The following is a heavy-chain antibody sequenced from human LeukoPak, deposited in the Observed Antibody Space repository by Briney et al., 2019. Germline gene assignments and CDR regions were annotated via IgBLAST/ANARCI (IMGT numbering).Heavy chain of an antibody. D-gene: IGHD3-22*01. CDR1: GGSLSSYY. CDR3: ARAQEGYYYDSSGYYYFDY. CDR2: IYYSGST. V-gene: IGHV4-59*01. Sequence: SETLSLTCTVSGGSLSSYYWSWIRQPPGKGLEWIGYIYYSGSTNYNPSLKSRVTISVDTSKNQFSLKLSSVTAADTAVYYCARAQEGYYYDSSGYYYFDYWGQGTLVTVSS. J-gene: IGHJ4*02.